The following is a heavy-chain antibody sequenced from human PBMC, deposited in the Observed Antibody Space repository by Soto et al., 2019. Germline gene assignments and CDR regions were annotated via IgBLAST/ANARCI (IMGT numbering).Heavy chain of an antibody. Sequence: ASVKVSCKASGYTFTSYDINWVRQATGQGLEWMGWMNPNSGNTGYAQKFQGRVTMTRNTSISTAYMELSSLRSEDTAVYYCARNRVPYDFWSGYYTGLHYYYYCGMDVWGQGTTVTVSS. J-gene: IGHJ6*02. V-gene: IGHV1-8*01. CDR3: ARNRVPYDFWSGYYTGLHYYYYCGMDV. CDR1: GYTFTSYD. CDR2: MNPNSGNT. D-gene: IGHD3-3*01.